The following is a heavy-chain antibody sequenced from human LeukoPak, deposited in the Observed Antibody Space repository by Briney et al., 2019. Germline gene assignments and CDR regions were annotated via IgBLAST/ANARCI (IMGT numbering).Heavy chain of an antibody. CDR2: IDHSGST. V-gene: IGHV4-34*01. J-gene: IGHJ5*02. CDR1: GGSFSGYY. D-gene: IGHD6-13*01. CDR3: ARERSAAGIWRPLYNWFDP. Sequence: PSETLSLTCAVYGGSFSGYYWSWIRQPPGKGLEWIGEIDHSGSTNYNPSLKSRVTISVDTSKNQFSLELSSVTAADTAVYYCARERSAAGIWRPLYNWFDPWGQGTLVTVSS.